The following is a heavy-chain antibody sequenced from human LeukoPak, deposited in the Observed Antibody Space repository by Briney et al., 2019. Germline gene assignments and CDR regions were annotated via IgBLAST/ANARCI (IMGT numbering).Heavy chain of an antibody. CDR1: GFTFNTYV. CDR3: AREANAFDI. CDR2: LSQDGSNQ. V-gene: IGHV3-30-3*01. J-gene: IGHJ3*02. Sequence: GGSLRLSCAASGFTFNTYVMHWVRQAPGKGLEWVAGLSQDGSNQYYADSVKGRFTISRDNSKNTIYVQMNSLTIDDTAVYFCAREANAFDIWGQGTMVTVSS.